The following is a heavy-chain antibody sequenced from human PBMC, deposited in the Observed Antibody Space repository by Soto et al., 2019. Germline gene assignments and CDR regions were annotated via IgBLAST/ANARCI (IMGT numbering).Heavy chain of an antibody. J-gene: IGHJ4*02. D-gene: IGHD3-10*01. Sequence: SETLSLTCAVSGGSISSSNWWSWVRQPPGKGLEWIGEIYHGGSTNYNPSLKSRVTISVDKSKNQYSLKLSSVTAADTAVYYCARGYYYGSGSLFDYWGQGTLVTVSS. CDR1: GGSISSSNW. CDR2: IYHGGST. V-gene: IGHV4-4*02. CDR3: ARGYYYGSGSLFDY.